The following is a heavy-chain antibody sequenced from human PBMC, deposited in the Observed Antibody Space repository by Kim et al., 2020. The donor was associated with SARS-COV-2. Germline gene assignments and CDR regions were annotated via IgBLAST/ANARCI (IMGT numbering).Heavy chain of an antibody. CDR3: ARGGIAVSGLGGWFDP. V-gene: IGHV4-39*07. D-gene: IGHD6-19*01. Sequence: SETLSLTCTVSGGSISSSSYYWGWIRQPPGKGLEWIGSIYYSGSTYYNPSLKSRVTISVDTSKNQFSLKLSSVTAADTAVYYCARGGIAVSGLGGWFDPWGQGTLGTVSS. CDR2: IYYSGST. CDR1: GGSISSSSYY. J-gene: IGHJ5*02.